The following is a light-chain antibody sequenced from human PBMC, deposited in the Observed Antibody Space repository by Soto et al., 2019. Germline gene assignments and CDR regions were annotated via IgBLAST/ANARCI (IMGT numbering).Light chain of an antibody. Sequence: EIVLTQSPATLSLSPGERATLSCRASQSVSSYLAWYQQKPGQAPRLLIYDASNRATGIPARFSGSGSGTDFPLTISSLEPEDFAVYYCQQYNNWPWTFGQGTKVEIK. CDR3: QQYNNWPWT. V-gene: IGKV3-11*01. J-gene: IGKJ1*01. CDR2: DAS. CDR1: QSVSSY.